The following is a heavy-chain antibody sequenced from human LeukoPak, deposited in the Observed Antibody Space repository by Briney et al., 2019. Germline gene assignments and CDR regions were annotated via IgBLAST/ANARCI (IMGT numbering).Heavy chain of an antibody. CDR2: INHSGST. V-gene: IGHV4-34*01. CDR3: ARGGFGYSYGDGLDY. D-gene: IGHD5-18*01. CDR1: GGSFSGYY. J-gene: IGHJ4*02. Sequence: SEPLFLTFAVYGGSFSGYYWSWIRPPPGKGLEWIGEINHSGSTNYNPSLKSRVTISVDTSKNQFSLKLSSVTAADTAVYYCARGGFGYSYGDGLDYWGQGTLVTVSS.